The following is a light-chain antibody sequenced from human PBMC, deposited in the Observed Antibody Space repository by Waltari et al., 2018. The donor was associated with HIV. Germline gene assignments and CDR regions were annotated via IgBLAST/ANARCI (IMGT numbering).Light chain of an antibody. CDR2: HNI. Sequence: QSVLTQQPSASGTPGQRVTISCSGSSSNVVTNYVNWYKQLPGTAPELVIYHNIQRPLGVPDRCSGSKSGTSASLAISGLRSEDEADYYCATWDDSLSSWLFGGGTRLSVL. CDR3: ATWDDSLSSWL. V-gene: IGLV1-47*01. CDR1: SSNVVTNY. J-gene: IGLJ3*02.